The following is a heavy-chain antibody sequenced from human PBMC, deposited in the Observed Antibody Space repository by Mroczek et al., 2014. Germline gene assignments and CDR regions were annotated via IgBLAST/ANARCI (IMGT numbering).Heavy chain of an antibody. CDR1: GYTFTSYD. CDR2: MNPNSGNT. Sequence: VQLVESGAEVKKPGASVKVSCKASGYTFTSYDINWVRQATGQGLEWMGWMNPNSGNTGYAQKFQGRVTMTRNTSISTAYMELSSLRSEDTAVYYCARGPGGPSGSYYGIWYFDLWGRGTLVTVSS. V-gene: IGHV1-8*01. J-gene: IGHJ2*01. D-gene: IGHD3-10*01. CDR3: ARGPGGPSGSYYGIWYFDL.